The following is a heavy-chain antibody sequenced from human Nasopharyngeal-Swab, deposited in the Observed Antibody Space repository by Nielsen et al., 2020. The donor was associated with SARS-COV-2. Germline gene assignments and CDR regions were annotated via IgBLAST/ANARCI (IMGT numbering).Heavy chain of an antibody. CDR2: ISSRSGYI. V-gene: IGHV3-21*01. CDR1: GFTFSSYS. CDR3: ARTRYYDSSGYYPDY. D-gene: IGHD3-22*01. Sequence: GESLKISCAASGFTFSSYSMNWVRQAPGKGLEWVSSISSRSGYIYYADSVEGRFTLSRDNAKNSLYLQMHSLRAEDTAVYYCARTRYYDSSGYYPDYWGQGTLVTVSS. J-gene: IGHJ4*02.